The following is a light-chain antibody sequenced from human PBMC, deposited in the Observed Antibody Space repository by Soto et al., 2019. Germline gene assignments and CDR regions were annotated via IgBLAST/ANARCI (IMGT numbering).Light chain of an antibody. CDR1: SXDVGLYDY. J-gene: IGLJ1*01. Sequence: QSALTQPASVSGSPGQSITISCTGTSXDVGLYDYVSWYQQHPGKAPQLMIYAVSNRPSGVSNRFSASKSGNTASLFISGLQAEDEADYYCSSYTSDSSYVFGSGTKLTVL. CDR3: SSYTSDSSYV. V-gene: IGLV2-14*01. CDR2: AVS.